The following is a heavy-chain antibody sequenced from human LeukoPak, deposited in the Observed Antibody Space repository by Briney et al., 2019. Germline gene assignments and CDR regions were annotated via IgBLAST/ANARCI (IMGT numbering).Heavy chain of an antibody. J-gene: IGHJ5*02. D-gene: IGHD2-15*01. CDR2: INPNSGGT. CDR1: GYTFTTYG. Sequence: ASVKVSCKASGYTFTTYGISWVRQAPGHGLEWMGWINPNSGGTNYAQKFQGRVTMTRDTSISTAYMELSRLRSDDTAVYYCASLGYCSGGSCRTNWFDPWGQGTLVTVSS. V-gene: IGHV1-2*02. CDR3: ASLGYCSGGSCRTNWFDP.